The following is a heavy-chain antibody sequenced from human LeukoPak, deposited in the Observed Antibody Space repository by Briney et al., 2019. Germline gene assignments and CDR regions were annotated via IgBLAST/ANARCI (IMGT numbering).Heavy chain of an antibody. V-gene: IGHV3-74*03. CDR3: ARVDCSGGSCYFDY. CDR2: INSDGSST. Sequence: GGSLRLSCAASGFTFSRYWMHWVRQTPGKGLVWVSRINSDGSSTKYADSVKGRFTISRDNAKNTLDLQMSSLRAEDTAVYYCARVDCSGGSCYFDYWGQGTLVTVSS. D-gene: IGHD2-15*01. CDR1: GFTFSRYW. J-gene: IGHJ4*02.